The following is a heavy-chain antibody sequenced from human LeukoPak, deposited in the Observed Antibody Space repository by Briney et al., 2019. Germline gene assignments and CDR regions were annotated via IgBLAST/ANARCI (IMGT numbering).Heavy chain of an antibody. CDR1: GFSFSSYW. J-gene: IGHJ4*02. CDR2: INTDGSAT. V-gene: IGHV3-74*01. CDR3: ARDHYGGNSDY. Sequence: GGSLRLSCAASGFSFSSYWMHWVRQAPGKGLLWVSRINTDGSATYYADSVKGRFTISRDNAKNTVYLQMDSLRVEDTAVYYCARDHYGGNSDYWGQGTLVTVSS. D-gene: IGHD4-23*01.